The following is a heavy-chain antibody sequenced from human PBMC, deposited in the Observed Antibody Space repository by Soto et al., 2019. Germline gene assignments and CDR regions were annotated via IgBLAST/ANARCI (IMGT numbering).Heavy chain of an antibody. V-gene: IGHV4-30-4*01. CDR3: ARLGYESPYNWFDS. Sequence: SETLSLTCTVSGGSISSGDYYWSWIRQPPGKGLEWIGYIYHSGSTYYNPSLKSRVTISVNTSKNQFSLKLSSVTAADTAVYYCARLGYESPYNWFDSWGQRTLVTVSS. CDR2: IYHSGST. D-gene: IGHD5-12*01. CDR1: GGSISSGDYY. J-gene: IGHJ5*01.